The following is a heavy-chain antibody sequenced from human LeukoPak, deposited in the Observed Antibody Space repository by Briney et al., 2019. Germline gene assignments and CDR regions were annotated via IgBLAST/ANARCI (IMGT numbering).Heavy chain of an antibody. CDR1: GFTFTYYG. CDR2: IWYDGSNK. D-gene: IGHD3-10*01. V-gene: IGHV3-33*06. Sequence: PGRSLRLXCTASGFTFTYYGMHWVRQAPGKGLEWVAIIWYDGSNKYYVDSVKGRFTISRDNSKNTVYLQMNSLRAEDTAVYYCAKDSGYAFDIWGQGTMVTVSS. J-gene: IGHJ3*02. CDR3: AKDSGYAFDI.